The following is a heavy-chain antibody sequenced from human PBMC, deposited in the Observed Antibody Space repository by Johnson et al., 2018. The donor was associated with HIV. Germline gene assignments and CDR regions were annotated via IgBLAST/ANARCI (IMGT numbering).Heavy chain of an antibody. CDR1: GFTFSDYY. J-gene: IGHJ3*02. D-gene: IGHD4-17*01. Sequence: VQLMESGGGLVKPGGSLRLSCAASGFTFSDYYMSWIRQAPGKGLEWVSYISSSDSTIYYADSVKGRFTISRNNVRNSLYLQMSSLRAADTAVYYCAREKLGSTEYDAFEIWGQGTMVTVSS. V-gene: IGHV3-11*04. CDR3: AREKLGSTEYDAFEI. CDR2: ISSSDSTI.